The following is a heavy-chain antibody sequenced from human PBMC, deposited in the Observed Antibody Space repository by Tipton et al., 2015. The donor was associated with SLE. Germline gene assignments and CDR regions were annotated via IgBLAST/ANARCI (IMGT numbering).Heavy chain of an antibody. CDR2: IYSRGDR. CDR3: ASGFSRTSLADY. V-gene: IGHV4-4*07. J-gene: IGHJ4*02. D-gene: IGHD6-6*01. CDR1: GGSISFDY. Sequence: TLSLTCTVSGGSISFDYWSWIRQSAGRGLEWIGRIYSRGDRDYNPSLRSRVTMSIDASQNRVSLRLKSVSAADTAVYYCASGFSRTSLADYWGQGTLVTVSS.